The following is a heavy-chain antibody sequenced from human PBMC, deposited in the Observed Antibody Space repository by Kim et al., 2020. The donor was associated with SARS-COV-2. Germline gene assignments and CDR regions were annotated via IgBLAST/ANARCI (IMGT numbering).Heavy chain of an antibody. CDR3: ARVPAASYYYYGMDV. J-gene: IGHJ6*02. V-gene: IGHV4-34*01. D-gene: IGHD2-2*01. Sequence: ALKSRVTNSGDTSKNQFSLKRSSVTAADTAVYYCARVPAASYYYYGMDVWGQGTTVTVSS.